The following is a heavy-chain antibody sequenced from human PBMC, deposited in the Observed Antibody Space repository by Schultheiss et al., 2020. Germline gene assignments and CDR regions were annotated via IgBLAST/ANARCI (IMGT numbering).Heavy chain of an antibody. V-gene: IGHV5-51*01. CDR2: IYPGDSDT. J-gene: IGHJ6*02. Sequence: GGSLRLSCKGSGYSFTSYWIGWVRQMPGKGLEWMGIIYPGDSDTRYSPSFQGQVTISADKSISTAYLQWSSLQASDSAMYYCARHYCSGGSCYYYAMDVWGQGTTVTGSS. CDR1: GYSFTSYW. CDR3: ARHYCSGGSCYYYAMDV. D-gene: IGHD2-15*01.